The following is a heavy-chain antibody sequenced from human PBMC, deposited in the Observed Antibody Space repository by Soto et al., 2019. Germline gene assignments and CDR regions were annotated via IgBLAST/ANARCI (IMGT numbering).Heavy chain of an antibody. CDR3: ARRSIGGGYSYGSDSYYYYGMDV. D-gene: IGHD5-18*01. Sequence: SVKVSCKASGGTFSSYAISWVRQAPGQGLEWMGGIIPIFGTANYAQKFQGRVTITADESTSTAYMELSSLRSEDTAVYYCARRSIGGGYSYGSDSYYYYGMDVWGQGTTVTVSS. CDR2: IIPIFGTA. CDR1: GGTFSSYA. J-gene: IGHJ6*02. V-gene: IGHV1-69*13.